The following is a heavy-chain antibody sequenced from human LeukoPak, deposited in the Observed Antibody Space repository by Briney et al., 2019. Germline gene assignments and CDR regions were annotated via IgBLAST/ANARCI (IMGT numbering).Heavy chain of an antibody. D-gene: IGHD6-19*01. Sequence: SQTLSLTCTVSGDSISSGDYYWSWIRQPAGKGLEWIGYIYYSGSTNYNPSLKSRVTISVDTSKNQFSLKLSSVTAADTAVYYCARVGSSGWPNWFDPWGQGTLVTVSS. CDR3: ARVGSSGWPNWFDP. V-gene: IGHV4-61*10. CDR2: IYYSGST. CDR1: GDSISSGDYY. J-gene: IGHJ5*02.